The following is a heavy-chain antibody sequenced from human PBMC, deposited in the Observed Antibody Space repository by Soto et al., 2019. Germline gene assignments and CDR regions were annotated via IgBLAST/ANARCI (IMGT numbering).Heavy chain of an antibody. Sequence: QITLKESGPPLVRPAQTLTLTCAFSGFSLTTTSMGVAWIRQPPGKALEWLALIYWDDDQRYSPSLKDRLTTSKDTSRSLVVLTTSNLTPEDTGPYFCAHASDYDLLSFDHWGPGTLVTVSS. CDR3: AHASDYDLLSFDH. D-gene: IGHD6-25*01. CDR1: GFSLTTTSMG. J-gene: IGHJ4*02. CDR2: IYWDDDQ. V-gene: IGHV2-5*02.